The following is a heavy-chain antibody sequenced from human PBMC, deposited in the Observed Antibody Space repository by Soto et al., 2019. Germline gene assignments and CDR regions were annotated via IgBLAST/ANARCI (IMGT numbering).Heavy chain of an antibody. CDR3: ARSEKGYCISTSCLGYYYYGMDV. V-gene: IGHV1-69*13. CDR2: IIPIFGTA. D-gene: IGHD2-2*01. CDR1: GGTFSSYA. J-gene: IGHJ6*02. Sequence: SVKVSCKASGGTFSSYAISWVRQAPGQGLEWMGGIIPIFGTANYAQKFQGRVKITADESTSTAYMELSSLRSEDTAVYYCARSEKGYCISTSCLGYYYYGMDVWG.